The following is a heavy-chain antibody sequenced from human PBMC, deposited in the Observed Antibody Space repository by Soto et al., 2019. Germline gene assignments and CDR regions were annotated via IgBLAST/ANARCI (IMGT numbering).Heavy chain of an antibody. V-gene: IGHV4-59*01. J-gene: IGHJ4*02. D-gene: IGHD2-15*01. Sequence: PSETLSLTCTVSGVSFSTYHWSWIRQAPGKGLEWIGYIYYSGSSNYNPSLKSRVTMSVDTSKNQLSLKLSSVTAADTAVYYCARDQGGTFDYWGQGTLVTVSS. CDR1: GVSFSTYH. CDR3: ARDQGGTFDY. CDR2: IYYSGSS.